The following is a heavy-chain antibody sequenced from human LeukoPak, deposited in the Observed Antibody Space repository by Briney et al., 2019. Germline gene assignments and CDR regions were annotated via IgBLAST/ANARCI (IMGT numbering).Heavy chain of an antibody. D-gene: IGHD4-23*01. Sequence: GGSLRLSCAASGFTFSSFWMAWVRQAPGKGPEGVANIKQDGSDKNYVDSVKGRFTITRDNAKNSLYLQMSILRAEDTALYYCARDYGGNLDYWGQGTLVTVSS. CDR3: ARDYGGNLDY. CDR2: IKQDGSDK. V-gene: IGHV3-7*01. J-gene: IGHJ4*02. CDR1: GFTFSSFW.